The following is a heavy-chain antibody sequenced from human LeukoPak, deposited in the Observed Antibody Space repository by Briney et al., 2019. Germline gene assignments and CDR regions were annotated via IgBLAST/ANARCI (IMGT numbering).Heavy chain of an antibody. Sequence: GGSLRLSCSASGFNFNYFAMSWIRQAPGKRLEWVSTIGDSGSGGSYADSVRGRFTITRDNSKNMVYLQMHSLRVDDSAVYYCSRIKYGGNSGYHFDYWGQGTLVTVSS. V-gene: IGHV3-23*01. CDR1: GFNFNYFA. CDR3: SRIKYGGNSGYHFDY. J-gene: IGHJ4*02. D-gene: IGHD4-23*01. CDR2: IGDSGSGG.